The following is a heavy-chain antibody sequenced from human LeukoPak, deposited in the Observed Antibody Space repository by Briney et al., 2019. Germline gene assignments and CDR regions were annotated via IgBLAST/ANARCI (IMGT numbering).Heavy chain of an antibody. CDR1: GGSISSYY. Sequence: SETLSLTCTVSGGSISSYYWSWIRQPAGKGLEWIGRIYTSGSTNYNPSLESRVTISVDTSKTQLSLKLSSVTAADTAVYYCARVHVYSSGWYMMRGSEDFDYWGQGTLVTVSS. CDR2: IYTSGST. CDR3: ARVHVYSSGWYMMRGSEDFDY. V-gene: IGHV4-4*07. J-gene: IGHJ4*02. D-gene: IGHD6-19*01.